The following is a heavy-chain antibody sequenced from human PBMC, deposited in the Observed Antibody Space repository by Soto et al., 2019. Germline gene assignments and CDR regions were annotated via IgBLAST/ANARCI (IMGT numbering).Heavy chain of an antibody. J-gene: IGHJ4*02. CDR1: GYTFSHYW. V-gene: IGHV3-74*01. CDR2: VNPDGTIT. CDR3: SYHNLGDTVF. Sequence: PRGSLIVSCAASGYTFSHYWMHWVRQAPGKGLVWVSRVNPDGTITTYADSVKGRFTISRDNAKNTLYLQMNSLGVEDTAPYYCSYHNLGDTVFWGLGT. D-gene: IGHD2-21*01.